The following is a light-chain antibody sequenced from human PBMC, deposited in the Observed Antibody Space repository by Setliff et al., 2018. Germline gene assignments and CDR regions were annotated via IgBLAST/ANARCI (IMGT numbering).Light chain of an antibody. CDR1: SSDVGGYNY. J-gene: IGLJ2*01. CDR2: EVT. CDR3: LSYTSKTTHAL. Sequence: QSALAQHAAVSGSPGQSIAISCAGTSSDVGGYNYVSWYQQHPGKAPKLMIYEVTKRPSGVSDRFTGSKSGNTASLTISGLQAEDEADYYCLSYTSKTTHALFAGGTK. V-gene: IGLV2-14*01.